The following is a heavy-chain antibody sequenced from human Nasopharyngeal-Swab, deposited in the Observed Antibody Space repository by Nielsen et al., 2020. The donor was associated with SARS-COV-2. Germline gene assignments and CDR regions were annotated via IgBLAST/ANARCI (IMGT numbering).Heavy chain of an antibody. CDR2: IIPIFGTA. CDR3: ARAAGSGCSYFDY. CDR1: GSSFTSYW. Sequence: KISCKGSGSSFTSYWISWVRQAPGQGLEWMGGIIPIFGTANYAQKFQGRVTITADESTSTAYMELSSLRSEDTAVYYCARAAGSGCSYFDYWGQGTLVTVSS. V-gene: IGHV1-69*01. D-gene: IGHD6-19*01. J-gene: IGHJ4*02.